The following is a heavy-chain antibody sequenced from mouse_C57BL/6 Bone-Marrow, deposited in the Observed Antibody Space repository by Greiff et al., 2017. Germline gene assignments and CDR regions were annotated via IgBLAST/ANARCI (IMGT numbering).Heavy chain of an antibody. CDR1: GFSLTSYG. V-gene: IGHV2-2*01. J-gene: IGHJ3*01. CDR3: ARNYGSSSFAY. CDR2: IWSGGST. Sequence: QVQLQQSGPGLVQPSQSLSITCTVSGFSLTSYGVHWVRQSPGKGLEWLGVIWSGGSTDYYAAFISRLSISTDNSKSRVFYKMNSLQADDTAIYYCARNYGSSSFAYWGQGTLVTVSA. D-gene: IGHD1-1*01.